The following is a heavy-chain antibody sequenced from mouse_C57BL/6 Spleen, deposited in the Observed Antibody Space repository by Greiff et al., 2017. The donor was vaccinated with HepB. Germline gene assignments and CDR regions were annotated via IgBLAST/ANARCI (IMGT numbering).Heavy chain of an antibody. J-gene: IGHJ4*01. CDR2: IDPSDSYT. CDR1: GYTFTSYW. V-gene: IGHV1-59*01. Sequence: QVQLQQPGAELVRPGPSVKLSCKASGYTFTSYWMHWVKQRPGQGLEWIGVIDPSDSYTNYNQKFKGKATLTVDTSSSTAYMQLSSLTSEDSAVYYCARCIDYYAMDYWGQGTSVTVSS. CDR3: ARCIDYYAMDY.